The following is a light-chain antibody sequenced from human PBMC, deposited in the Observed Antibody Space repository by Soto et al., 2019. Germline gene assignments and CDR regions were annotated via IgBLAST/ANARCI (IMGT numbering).Light chain of an antibody. V-gene: IGKV1-39*01. Sequence: DIRMTRPPSSLSASVGARVTITSGASQSISSYLDWYQQKPGKAHKLPIYAAYSLESGVPSRFSGSGSGTDFTLTIRSLQPEDFATYYCQQSYSNPITFGQGTRLEIK. CDR3: QQSYSNPIT. J-gene: IGKJ5*01. CDR2: AAY. CDR1: QSISSY.